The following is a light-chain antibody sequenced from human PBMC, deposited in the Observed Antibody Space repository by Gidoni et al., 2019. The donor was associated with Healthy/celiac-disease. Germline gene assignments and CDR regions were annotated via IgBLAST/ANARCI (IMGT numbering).Light chain of an antibody. J-gene: IGLJ3*02. CDR3: CSYAGISTWV. Sequence: QSALTQPASVSGSPGQSITISCTGTNSDVGTYNLVSWYQQHPGKAPKLMIYEVNMRPSGVSNRFSGSKSGNTASLTISGLQAEDEADYYCCSYAGISTWVFGGGTKLTV. V-gene: IGLV2-23*02. CDR1: NSDVGTYNL. CDR2: EVN.